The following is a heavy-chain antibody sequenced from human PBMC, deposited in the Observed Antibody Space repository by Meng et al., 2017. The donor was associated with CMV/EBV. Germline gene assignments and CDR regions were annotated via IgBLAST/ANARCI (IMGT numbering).Heavy chain of an antibody. CDR3: AKDLDSSSWNYHYYGMDV. J-gene: IGHJ6*02. CDR1: GFTFSSYA. CDR2: ISGSGGST. D-gene: IGHD6-13*01. V-gene: IGHV3-23*01. Sequence: GGSLRLSCAASGFTFSSYAMSWVRQAPGKGLEWVSAISGSGGSTYYADSVKGRFTISRDNSKNTLYLQMNSLRAEDTAVYYCAKDLDSSSWNYHYYGMDVWGQGTTVTVSS.